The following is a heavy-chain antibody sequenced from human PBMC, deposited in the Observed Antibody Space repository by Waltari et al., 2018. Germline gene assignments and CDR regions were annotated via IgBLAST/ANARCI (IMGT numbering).Heavy chain of an antibody. Sequence: QVQLVQSGAEVKKPGASVKVSCKASGYTFTGYYMHWVRQAPGQGLEWMGWINPNRGGTNYAQKFQGRVTMTRDTSISTAYMELSRLRSDDTAVYYCARGGRIVGATSLGYWGQGTLVTVSS. J-gene: IGHJ4*02. D-gene: IGHD1-26*01. CDR2: INPNRGGT. CDR3: ARGGRIVGATSLGY. CDR1: GYTFTGYY. V-gene: IGHV1-2*02.